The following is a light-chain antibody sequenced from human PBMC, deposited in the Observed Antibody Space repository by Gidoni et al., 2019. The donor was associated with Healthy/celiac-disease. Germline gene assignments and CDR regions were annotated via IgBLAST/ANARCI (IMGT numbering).Light chain of an antibody. CDR2: QDS. J-gene: IGLJ2*01. V-gene: IGLV3-1*01. CDR1: KLGDKY. Sequence: SYELTQPPSVSVSPGQTASIPCSGDKLGDKYACCNQQKPGQSPVLVIYQDSKRPSGIPERFSGSNSGNTATLTISGTQAMDEADYYCQAWDSSTVVFGGGTKLTVL. CDR3: QAWDSSTVV.